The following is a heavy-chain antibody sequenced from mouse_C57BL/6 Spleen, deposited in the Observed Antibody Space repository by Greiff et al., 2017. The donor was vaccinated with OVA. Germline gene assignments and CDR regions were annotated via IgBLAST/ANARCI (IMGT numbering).Heavy chain of an antibody. J-gene: IGHJ4*01. CDR3: ARSIIPYYAMDY. V-gene: IGHV1-72*01. CDR2: IDPNSGGT. D-gene: IGHD2-4*01. Sequence: QVQLQQPGAELVKPGASVKLSCKASGYTFTSYWMHWVKQRPGLGLEWLGRIDPNSGGTKYNEKFKSKATLTVDKPSSTAYMQLSSLTSEDSAVYYCARSIIPYYAMDYWGQGTSGTVSS. CDR1: GYTFTSYW.